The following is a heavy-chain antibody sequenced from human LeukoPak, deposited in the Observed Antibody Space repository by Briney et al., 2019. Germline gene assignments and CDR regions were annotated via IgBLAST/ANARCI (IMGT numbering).Heavy chain of an antibody. CDR2: ISWNSGSV. CDR1: GFSFDDYA. D-gene: IGHD6-19*01. CDR3: AKDRSPGIEVAGTSWFDP. V-gene: IGHV3-9*01. J-gene: IGHJ5*02. Sequence: GGSLRLSCAASGFSFDDYAMHWVRQAPGKGLEWVSGISWNSGSVGYADSVKGRFTISRDNAKNSLYLQLNSLRAEDTALYYCAKDRSPGIEVAGTSWFDPWGQGTPVTVSS.